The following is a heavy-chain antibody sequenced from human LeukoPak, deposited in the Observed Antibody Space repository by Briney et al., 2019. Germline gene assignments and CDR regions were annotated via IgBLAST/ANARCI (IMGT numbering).Heavy chain of an antibody. CDR1: AVTVSSSY. Sequence: GGSLRLACAASAVTVSSSYMSWDRQAPGKVLEWVSIMYSGGATDYAVSVKGRFTISRGNSKNTLYLQMNRLRAEDTAVYYCARDPSPFYGDYGYWGQGTLVTVSS. J-gene: IGHJ4*02. D-gene: IGHD4-17*01. V-gene: IGHV3-66*01. CDR2: MYSGGAT. CDR3: ARDPSPFYGDYGY.